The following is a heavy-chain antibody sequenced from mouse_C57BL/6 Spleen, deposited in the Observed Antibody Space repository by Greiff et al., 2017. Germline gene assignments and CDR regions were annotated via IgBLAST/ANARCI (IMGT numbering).Heavy chain of an antibody. CDR2: IYPGSGST. CDR1: GYTFTSYW. CDR3: ARELRLSAY. Sequence: QVQLQQPGAELVKPGASVKMSCKASGYTFTSYWITWVKQRPGQGLEWIGDIYPGSGSTNYNEKFKSKATLTVDKSSSTAYMQLSSLTSEDSAVYYCARELRLSAYWGQGTLVTVSA. V-gene: IGHV1-55*01. J-gene: IGHJ3*01. D-gene: IGHD3-2*02.